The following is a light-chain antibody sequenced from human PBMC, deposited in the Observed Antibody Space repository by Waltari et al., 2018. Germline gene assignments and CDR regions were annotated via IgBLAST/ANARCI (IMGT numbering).Light chain of an antibody. CDR2: QST. V-gene: IGLV3-1*01. Sequence: SYELTQPPSVSVSPGQTASITCSGHKMGDKFACWYQQKSGQSPVLVIYQSTKRPSGIPERFSGSNAGNTATLTSSGTQAMDEADYYCQAWDTITGGVFGGGTKLTVL. CDR3: QAWDTITGGV. CDR1: KMGDKF. J-gene: IGLJ2*01.